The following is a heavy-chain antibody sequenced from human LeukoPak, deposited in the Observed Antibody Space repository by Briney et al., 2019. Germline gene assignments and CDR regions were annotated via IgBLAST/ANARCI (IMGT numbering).Heavy chain of an antibody. J-gene: IGHJ4*02. V-gene: IGHV3-23*01. Sequence: PGGSLRLSCAASGFTFSDAWMSWVRQAPGKGLESVPLISGAGDSTNYADSVKGRFTISRDNSKNTLYLQMNSLRAEDTAVYYCAKGHTDYGTGFDLWGQGTLVTVSS. CDR3: AKGHTDYGTGFDL. CDR2: ISGAGDST. CDR1: GFTFSDAW. D-gene: IGHD4-17*01.